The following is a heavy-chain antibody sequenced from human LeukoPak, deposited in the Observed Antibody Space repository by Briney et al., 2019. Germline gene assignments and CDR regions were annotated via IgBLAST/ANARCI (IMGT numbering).Heavy chain of an antibody. CDR3: AKALGGIGNGFHI. Sequence: GGSLRLSCAASGFTFSSYWMHWVRQAPGKGLVWVSRINSDGSSTSYADSVKGRFTISRDNAKNTLDLQMNSLRAEDTAVYYCAKALGGIGNGFHIWGQGTMVTVSS. D-gene: IGHD6-13*01. V-gene: IGHV3-74*01. J-gene: IGHJ3*02. CDR2: INSDGSST. CDR1: GFTFSSYW.